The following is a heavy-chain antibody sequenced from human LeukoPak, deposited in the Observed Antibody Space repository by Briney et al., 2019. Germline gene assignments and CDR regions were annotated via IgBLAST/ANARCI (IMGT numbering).Heavy chain of an antibody. CDR1: GYSFTSYW. J-gene: IGHJ6*02. CDR3: ARPAVGATIDYYGMDA. CDR2: IFPGDSDT. D-gene: IGHD1-26*01. Sequence: GESLKISCKGSGYSFTSYWIGWVRQMPGKGLEWMGIIFPGDSDTRYSPSFQGQVTISADKSISTAYLQWSSLKTSDTAMYYCARPAVGATIDYYGMDAWGPGTTVTVSS. V-gene: IGHV5-51*01.